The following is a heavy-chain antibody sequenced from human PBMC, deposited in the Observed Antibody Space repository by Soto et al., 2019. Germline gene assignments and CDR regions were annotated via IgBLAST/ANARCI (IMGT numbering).Heavy chain of an antibody. V-gene: IGHV1-69*08. D-gene: IGHD3-9*01. CDR1: GGTFSSYT. J-gene: IGHJ3*02. CDR2: IIPILGIA. Sequence: QVQLVQSGAEVKKPGSSVKVSCKASGGTFSSYTISWVRQAPGQGLEWMGRIIPILGIANYAQKFQGRVTITADKSTSTAYMELSSLRSEDTAVYYCARDFDWGGACDIWGQGTMVTVSS. CDR3: ARDFDWGGACDI.